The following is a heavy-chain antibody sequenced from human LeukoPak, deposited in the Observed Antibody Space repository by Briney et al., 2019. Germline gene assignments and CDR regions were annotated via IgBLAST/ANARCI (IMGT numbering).Heavy chain of an antibody. CDR1: GFTFSSYA. CDR3: AKGSGTRWLRRGYFDY. J-gene: IGHJ4*02. Sequence: GGSLRLSCAASGFTFSSYAMSWVRQAPGKGLEWVSAISGSGGSTYYADSVKGRFTISRDNSKNTLYLQMNSLRAEDTAVYYCAKGSGTRWLRRGYFDYEGQGTLVTVSS. CDR2: ISGSGGST. V-gene: IGHV3-23*01. D-gene: IGHD5-12*01.